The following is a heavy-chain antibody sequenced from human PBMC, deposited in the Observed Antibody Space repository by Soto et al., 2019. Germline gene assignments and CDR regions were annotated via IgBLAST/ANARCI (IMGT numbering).Heavy chain of an antibody. J-gene: IGHJ6*02. CDR3: ARVTDYYYGMDV. CDR2: IITIFGTA. Sequence: SSVKVSCKASGGTFSSYAISWVLQAPGQGLEWMGGIITIFGTANYAQKFQGRVTITAEKSTSTAYMELRSLRSEDTAVYYCARVTDYYYGMDVWGQGTTVTVSS. D-gene: IGHD2-21*02. CDR1: GGTFSSYA. V-gene: IGHV1-69*06.